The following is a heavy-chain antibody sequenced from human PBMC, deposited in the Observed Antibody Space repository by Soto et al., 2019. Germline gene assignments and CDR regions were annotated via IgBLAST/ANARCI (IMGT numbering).Heavy chain of an antibody. CDR1: GGSISSGGYS. J-gene: IGHJ4*02. Sequence: PSETLSLTCAVSGGSISSGGYSWSWIRQPPGKGLEWIGYIYHSGSAIYTPSIKNRVTLSLDGSKNQFSLNVNSVTAADTAVYYCAKDLYYYDSSGYFDYWGQGTLVTVSS. D-gene: IGHD3-22*01. CDR2: IYHSGSA. V-gene: IGHV4-30-2*01. CDR3: AKDLYYYDSSGYFDY.